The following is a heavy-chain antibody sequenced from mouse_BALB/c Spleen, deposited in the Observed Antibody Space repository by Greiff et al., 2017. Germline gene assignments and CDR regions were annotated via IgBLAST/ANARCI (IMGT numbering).Heavy chain of an antibody. V-gene: IGHV3-2*02. Sequence: VQLQQSGPGLVKPSQSLSLTCTVTGYSITSDYAWNWIRQFPGNKLEWMGYISYSGSTSYNPSLKSRISITRDTSKNQFFLPLNSVTTEDTATYYCARRSIYYDYDVDYAMDYWGQGTSVTVSS. CDR3: ARRSIYYDYDVDYAMDY. J-gene: IGHJ4*01. D-gene: IGHD2-4*01. CDR1: GYSITSDYA. CDR2: ISYSGST.